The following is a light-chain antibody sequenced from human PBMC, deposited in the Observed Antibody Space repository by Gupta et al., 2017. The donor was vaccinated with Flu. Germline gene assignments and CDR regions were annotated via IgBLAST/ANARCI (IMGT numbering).Light chain of an antibody. CDR3: SSYTSSSTVV. CDR1: SSDIGGYNF. CDR2: EVS. J-gene: IGLJ2*01. V-gene: IGLV2-14*01. Sequence: QSALTQPASVSASPGQSVTITCTGTSSDIGGYNFVSWYQHTPDNAPRLMIYEVSKRSAGVSDRFSGSKSGNTASLTISGLQTEDEADYYCSSYTSSSTVVFGGGTKMTVL.